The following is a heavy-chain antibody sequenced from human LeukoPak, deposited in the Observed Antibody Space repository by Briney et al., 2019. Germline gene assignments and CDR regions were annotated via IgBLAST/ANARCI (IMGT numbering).Heavy chain of an antibody. D-gene: IGHD3-22*01. CDR2: ISYDGSNK. J-gene: IGHJ4*02. CDR3: ARGHYYDSSGYYYPPYFDY. CDR1: GFTFSSYG. Sequence: PGGSLRLSCAASGFTFSSYGMHWVRQAPGKGLEWVAVISYDGSNKYYADSVKGRFTISRDNSKNTLYLQMNSLRAEDTAVYYCARGHYYDSSGYYYPPYFDYWGQGTLVTVSS. V-gene: IGHV3-30*03.